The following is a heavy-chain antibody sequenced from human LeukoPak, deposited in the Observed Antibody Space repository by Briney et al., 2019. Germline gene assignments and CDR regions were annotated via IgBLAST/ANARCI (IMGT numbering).Heavy chain of an antibody. Sequence: PSETLSLTCAVYGGSFSGYYWSWIRQPPGKGLEWIGYIYYSGSTNYNPSLKSRVTISVDTSKNQFSLKLSSVTAADTAVYYCARAGGLTTVTTNFDYWGQGTLVTVSS. CDR2: IYYSGST. CDR1: GGSFSGYY. J-gene: IGHJ4*02. CDR3: ARAGGLTTVTTNFDY. D-gene: IGHD4-17*01. V-gene: IGHV4-59*08.